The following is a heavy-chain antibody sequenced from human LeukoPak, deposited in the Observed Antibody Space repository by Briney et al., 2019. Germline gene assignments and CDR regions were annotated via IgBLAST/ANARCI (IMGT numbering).Heavy chain of an antibody. D-gene: IGHD2-2*01. Sequence: SETLSLTCTVSGGSISSSFYYWGWIRQPPGKGLEWIGSIYYSGSTYYNPSRRSRVTISAHMCKKQVSLKLSSVPAAHTAVYYCARGCFGGLVVVPAATICDSWGQGTLVTVSS. V-gene: IGHV4-39*07. CDR2: IYYSGST. J-gene: IGHJ4*02. CDR3: ARGCFGGLVVVPAATICDS. CDR1: GGSISSSFYY.